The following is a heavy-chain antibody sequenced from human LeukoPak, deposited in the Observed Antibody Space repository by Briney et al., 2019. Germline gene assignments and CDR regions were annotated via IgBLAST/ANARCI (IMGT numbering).Heavy chain of an antibody. D-gene: IGHD3-16*01. V-gene: IGHV4-59*08. CDR1: GDSISSSY. Sequence: SETLSLTCTVSGDSISSSYWSWIRQPPGKGLEWIGYVFHTGDTNSNPSLKSRVTVSLDTSKRQVSLRLTSVTAADTAVYYCARHPFATPFGRWGRGILVTVSS. J-gene: IGHJ4*02. CDR2: VFHTGDT. CDR3: ARHPFATPFGR.